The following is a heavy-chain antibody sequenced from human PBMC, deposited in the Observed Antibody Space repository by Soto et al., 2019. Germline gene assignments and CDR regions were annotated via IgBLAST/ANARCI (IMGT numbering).Heavy chain of an antibody. CDR3: ARERCSGGTCHAAFDY. V-gene: IGHV3-74*01. CDR1: GFTFSSYW. D-gene: IGHD2-15*01. CDR2: INSDGSST. J-gene: IGHJ4*02. Sequence: GGSLRLSCAASGFTFSSYWMHWVRQAPGKGLVWVSRINSDGSSTSYADSVKGRFTISRDNAKNTLYLQMNSLRAEDTAVYYCARERCSGGTCHAAFDYWGQGALVTVSS.